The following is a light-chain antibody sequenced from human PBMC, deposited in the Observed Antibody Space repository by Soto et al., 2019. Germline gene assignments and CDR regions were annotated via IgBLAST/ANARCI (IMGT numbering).Light chain of an antibody. CDR1: QSGSSSY. V-gene: IGKV3-20*01. Sequence: EIVLTQSPGTLSLSPGEIATLSFRASQSGSSSYLAWYQQKPGQAPRLLIYGASSRATGIPDRFSGSGSGTDFTLTISRLEPEEFAVYYCQQYCSSPNTFGQGTKLEIK. CDR3: QQYCSSPNT. CDR2: GAS. J-gene: IGKJ2*01.